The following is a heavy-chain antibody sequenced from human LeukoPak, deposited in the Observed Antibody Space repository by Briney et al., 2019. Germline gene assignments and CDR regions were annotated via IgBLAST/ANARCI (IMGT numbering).Heavy chain of an antibody. Sequence: KPSETLSLTCTVSGGSISSYYWSWLRQPAGKGLEWLGSFYYSGSTYYNPSLQSRVTISVDTSKNQFSLKLSSVTAADAAVYYCAAEPYYYDSSGYYLVRWFDRWGQGTLVTVSS. V-gene: IGHV4-59*05. CDR1: GGSISSYY. J-gene: IGHJ5*02. D-gene: IGHD3-22*01. CDR3: AAEPYYYDSSGYYLVRWFDR. CDR2: FYYSGST.